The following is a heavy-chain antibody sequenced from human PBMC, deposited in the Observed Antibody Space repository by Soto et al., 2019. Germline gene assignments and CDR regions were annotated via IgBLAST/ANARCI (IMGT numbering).Heavy chain of an antibody. CDR2: VRDSGANT. D-gene: IGHD4-17*01. Sequence: GGSLRLSCEASGFTFNTYAMTWVRQAPGKGLEWVSSVRDSGANTYYADSVKSRFTISRDNSKNTVYLQMNSLRGNDTALYYCARSRRTYGDYYDLWGQGTVVTVSS. V-gene: IGHV3-23*01. CDR1: GFTFNTYA. J-gene: IGHJ4*02. CDR3: ARSRRTYGDYYDL.